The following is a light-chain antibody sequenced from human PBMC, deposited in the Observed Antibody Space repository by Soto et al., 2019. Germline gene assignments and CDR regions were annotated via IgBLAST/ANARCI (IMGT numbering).Light chain of an antibody. V-gene: IGLV1-44*01. CDR2: SNN. CDR1: SSNIGSNT. J-gene: IGLJ1*01. Sequence: QSVLTQPPSASGTPGQRVTISCSGSSSNIGSNTVNCYQQLPGTAPKLLIYSNNQRPSGVPDRVSGSKSGTSASLAISGLQSEDEADYYCAAWDDSLNGLDVFGTGTKLTVL. CDR3: AAWDDSLNGLDV.